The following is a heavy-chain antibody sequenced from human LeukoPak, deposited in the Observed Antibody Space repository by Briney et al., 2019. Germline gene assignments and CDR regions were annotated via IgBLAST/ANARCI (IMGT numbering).Heavy chain of an antibody. J-gene: IGHJ4*02. V-gene: IGHV3-23*01. Sequence: PGGSLRLSCAASGFTFSSYAMSWVRQAPGKGLEGVSTISGSGGSTYYADSVKGRFTISRDNSKNTVYLQMNRLRAEDTAVYYCAKERTQTTSFDYWGQGTLVTVSS. CDR2: ISGSGGST. CDR3: AKERTQTTSFDY. D-gene: IGHD2/OR15-2a*01. CDR1: GFTFSSYA.